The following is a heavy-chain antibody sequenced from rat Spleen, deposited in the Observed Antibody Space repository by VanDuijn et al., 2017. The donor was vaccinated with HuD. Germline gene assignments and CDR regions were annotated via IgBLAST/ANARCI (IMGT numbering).Heavy chain of an antibody. CDR3: ARKGILRPGGDYFDY. Sequence: EVQLVESGGGLVQPGRSLRLSCAASGFTFSNYGMAWVRQTPTKGLEWVASISTGGRNTYYRDSVKGRFTISRDNAKNTQYLQMDSLRSEDTATYRCARKGILRPGGDYFDYWGQGVMVTVSS. D-gene: IGHD1-6*01. V-gene: IGHV5S14*01. CDR1: GFTFSNYG. CDR2: ISTGGRNT. J-gene: IGHJ2*01.